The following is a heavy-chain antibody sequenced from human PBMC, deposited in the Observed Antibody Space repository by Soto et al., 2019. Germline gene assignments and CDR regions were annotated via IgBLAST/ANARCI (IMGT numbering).Heavy chain of an antibody. D-gene: IGHD2-15*01. CDR3: ARAILSYYYYYGMDV. CDR2: INAGNGNT. Sequence: QVPLVQSGAEVKKPGASVKVSCKASGYTFTSYAMHWVRQAPGQRLEWMGWINAGNGNTKYSQKFQGRVTITRDTSASTAYMELSSLRSEDTAVYYCARAILSYYYYYGMDVWGQGTTVTVSS. V-gene: IGHV1-3*01. J-gene: IGHJ6*02. CDR1: GYTFTSYA.